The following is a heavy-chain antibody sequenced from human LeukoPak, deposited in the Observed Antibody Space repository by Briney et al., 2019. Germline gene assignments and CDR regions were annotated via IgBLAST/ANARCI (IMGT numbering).Heavy chain of an antibody. CDR1: GYRSSSFG. J-gene: IGHJ4*02. V-gene: IGHV1-18*01. D-gene: IGHD3-10*01. CDR2: ISAYNGDT. CDR3: ARGGYYGSGSFPDY. Sequence: ASVKVSCKASGYRSSSFGINWMRQAPGQGLEWMGWISAYNGDTNYAQKLQGRVTMTTDTSTSTAYMDLRSLRSDDTAVYYCARGGYYGSGSFPDYWGQGTLVTVSS.